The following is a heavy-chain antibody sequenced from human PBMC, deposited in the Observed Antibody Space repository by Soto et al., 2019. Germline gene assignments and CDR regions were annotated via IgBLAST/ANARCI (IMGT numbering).Heavy chain of an antibody. CDR1: GFQPKTSGVG. V-gene: IGHV2-5*01. CDR2: IFWNDDE. CDR3: VHTGYSYDPFGY. Sequence: GAERGKASRGLERTCSFSGFQPKTSGVGVGWIRQPPGKALEWPALIFWNDDERYSPSLKSRLTITKDTSKNQVVLTMTNMDPVDTATYYCVHTGYSYDPFGYWGRGTLVTVSS. J-gene: IGHJ4*02. D-gene: IGHD5-18*01.